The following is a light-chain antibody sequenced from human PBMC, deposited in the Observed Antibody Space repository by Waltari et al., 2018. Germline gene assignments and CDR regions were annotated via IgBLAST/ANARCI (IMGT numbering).Light chain of an antibody. CDR2: KAN. J-gene: IGLJ3*02. Sequence: QTVVTPEPSSSVSPGGTVTLTCALRSASLPTPSNPPWYQQTPGHAPRTLVYKANARSSGVPDRFSGSILGNTAALTITGAQADDESDYYCALYMGSGIWVFGGGTRLTVL. CDR3: ALYMGSGIWV. V-gene: IGLV8-61*01. CDR1: SASLPTPSN.